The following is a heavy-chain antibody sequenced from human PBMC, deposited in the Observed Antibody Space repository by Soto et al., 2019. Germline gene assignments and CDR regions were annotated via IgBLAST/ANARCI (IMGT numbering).Heavy chain of an antibody. CDR2: IYYTGTT. D-gene: IGHD4-17*01. Sequence: SETLSLTCTVSGSSISDEYHWTGIRQSAAKGLEWIGYIYYTGTTYYNPSLKSRVTISGDTSKNQFSLRMASVTAADTAVYYCARQPTVTTTRRFFDSWGQGSLVTVSS. V-gene: IGHV4-30-4*01. CDR3: ARQPTVTTTRRFFDS. J-gene: IGHJ4*02. CDR1: GSSISDEYH.